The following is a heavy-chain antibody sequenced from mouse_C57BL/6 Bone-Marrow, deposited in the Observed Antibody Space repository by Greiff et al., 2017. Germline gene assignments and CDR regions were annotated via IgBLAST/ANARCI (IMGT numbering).Heavy chain of an antibody. V-gene: IGHV5-4*01. D-gene: IGHD2-14*01. CDR1: GFTFSSYA. Sequence: EVKVVESGGGLVKPGGSLKLSCAASGFTFSSYAMSWVRQTPEKRLEWVATISDGGSYTYYPDNVEGRFSISRDNAKNNLYLHMSHLKCEYTVLYFCARDLGYRDAMDYRGQGTSVTASS. CDR3: ARDLGYRDAMDY. J-gene: IGHJ4*01. CDR2: ISDGGSYT.